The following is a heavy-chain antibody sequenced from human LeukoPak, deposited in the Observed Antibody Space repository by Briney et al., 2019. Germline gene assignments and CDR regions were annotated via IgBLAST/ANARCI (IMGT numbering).Heavy chain of an antibody. CDR2: ISSSGSTI. V-gene: IGHV3-11*04. D-gene: IGHD6-19*01. CDR3: AREVQQWLVHDAFDI. J-gene: IGHJ3*02. CDR1: GFTFSDYY. Sequence: PGGSLRLSCAASGFTFSDYYMSWIRQAPGKGLEWVSYISSSGSTIYYADSVKGRFTISRDNAKNSLYLQMNSLRAEDTAVYYCAREVQQWLVHDAFDIWGQGTMVTVSS.